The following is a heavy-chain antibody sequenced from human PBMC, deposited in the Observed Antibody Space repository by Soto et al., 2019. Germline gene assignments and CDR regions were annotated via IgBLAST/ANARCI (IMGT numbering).Heavy chain of an antibody. D-gene: IGHD4-17*01. Sequence: SVKVSCKASGYTFTSYYMHWVRQAPGQGLEWMGRIIPILGIANYAQKFQGRVTITADKSTSTAYMELSSLRSEDTAVYYCARSGDYEDYYYGMDVWGQGTTVTVSS. CDR2: IIPILGIA. V-gene: IGHV1-69*02. CDR3: ARSGDYEDYYYGMDV. J-gene: IGHJ6*02. CDR1: GYTFTSYY.